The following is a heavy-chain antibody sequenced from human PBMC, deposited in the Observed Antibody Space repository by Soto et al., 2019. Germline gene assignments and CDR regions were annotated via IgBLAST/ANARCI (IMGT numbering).Heavy chain of an antibody. Sequence: GASVKVSCKASGGTFSSYAISWVRQAPGQGLEWMGGIIPIFGTANYAQKFQGRVTITADESTSTAYMELSSLRSEDTAVYYCARDGGYSGDPYYMQVWGKGTTVTVSS. CDR3: ARDGGYSGDPYYMQV. V-gene: IGHV1-69*13. J-gene: IGHJ6*03. CDR1: GGTFSSYA. CDR2: IIPIFGTA. D-gene: IGHD3-10*01.